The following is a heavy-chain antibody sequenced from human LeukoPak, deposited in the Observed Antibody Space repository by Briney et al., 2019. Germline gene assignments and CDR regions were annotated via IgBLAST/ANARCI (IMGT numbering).Heavy chain of an antibody. Sequence: SETLSLTCTVSGGPISSYYWSWIRQPPGKGLEWIGYIYYSGSTNYNPSLKSRVTISVDTSKNQFSLKVSSVTAADTAVYYCASNYYGSGSLDYWGQGNLVTVSS. CDR2: IYYSGST. CDR1: GGPISSYY. J-gene: IGHJ4*02. V-gene: IGHV4-59*08. D-gene: IGHD3-10*01. CDR3: ASNYYGSGSLDY.